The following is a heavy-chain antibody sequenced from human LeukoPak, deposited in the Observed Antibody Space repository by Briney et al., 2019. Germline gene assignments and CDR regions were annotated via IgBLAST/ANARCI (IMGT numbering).Heavy chain of an antibody. CDR2: INAYNGNT. V-gene: IGHV1-18*01. Sequence: GASVKVSCKASGYTFTSYIIGWVRQAPGQGLEWMGWINAYNGNTDYAQRVQGRVTMTTDTSTSTAYMELRGLRSDDTAVYYCARDRHIAAAVYYYYMDVWGKGTPVTVSS. J-gene: IGHJ6*03. D-gene: IGHD6-13*01. CDR3: ARDRHIAAAVYYYYMDV. CDR1: GYTFTSYI.